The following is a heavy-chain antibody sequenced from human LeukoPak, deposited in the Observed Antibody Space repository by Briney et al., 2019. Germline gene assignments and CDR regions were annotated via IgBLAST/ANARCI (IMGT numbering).Heavy chain of an antibody. Sequence: ASVKVSCKASGYTFTSYYMHWVRQAPGQGLEWMGIINPSGGSTSYAQKFQGRVTMTRDMSTSTVYMELSSLRSEDTAVYYCARGEGVGITMIVVVTPLDYWGQGTLVTVSS. D-gene: IGHD3-22*01. J-gene: IGHJ4*02. CDR2: INPSGGST. V-gene: IGHV1-46*01. CDR3: ARGEGVGITMIVVVTPLDY. CDR1: GYTFTSYY.